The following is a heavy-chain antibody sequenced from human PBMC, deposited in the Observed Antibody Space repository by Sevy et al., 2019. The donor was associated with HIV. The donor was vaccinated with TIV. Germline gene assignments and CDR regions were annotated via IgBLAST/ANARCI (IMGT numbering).Heavy chain of an antibody. CDR2: FYLSGSA. J-gene: IGHJ6*02. D-gene: IGHD3-10*01. CDR3: AREVHFYSSGFSAGMDV. CDR1: GVSISSHF. Sequence: SETLSLTCSVSGVSISSHFWSWIRQPPGKGLEWIGYFYLSGSANYHPSLKSRVTISGDTSKNQFSLKLTSVTAADTAVYYRAREVHFYSSGFSAGMDVWGQGTTVTVSS. V-gene: IGHV4-59*11.